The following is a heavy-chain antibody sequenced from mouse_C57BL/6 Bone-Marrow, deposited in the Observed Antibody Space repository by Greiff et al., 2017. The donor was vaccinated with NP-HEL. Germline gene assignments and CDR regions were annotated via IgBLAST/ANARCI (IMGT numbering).Heavy chain of an antibody. CDR2: INPSTGGT. Sequence: EVQLQQSGPELVKPGASVKISCKASGYSFTGYYMNWVKQSPEKSLEWIGEINPSTGGTTYNQKFKAKATLTVDKSSSTAYMQLKSLTSEDSAVYYCARYRYYDHWYFDVWGTGTTVTVSS. CDR1: GYSFTGYY. D-gene: IGHD2-4*01. V-gene: IGHV1-42*01. J-gene: IGHJ1*03. CDR3: ARYRYYDHWYFDV.